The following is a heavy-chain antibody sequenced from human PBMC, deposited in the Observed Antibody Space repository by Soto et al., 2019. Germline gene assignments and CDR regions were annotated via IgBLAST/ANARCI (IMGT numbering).Heavy chain of an antibody. Sequence: ASVKVSCKASGYIFTNYYIHWVRQAPGQGLEWMGLIYPSGSSTSYTQKFQGRVTMTRDTSTRTVHMELSSLRAEDTAVYYCAGGIEVAIHAGIDSWGQGTLVTVSS. J-gene: IGHJ4*02. V-gene: IGHV1-46*01. D-gene: IGHD2-15*01. CDR3: AGGIEVAIHAGIDS. CDR1: GYIFTNYY. CDR2: IYPSGSST.